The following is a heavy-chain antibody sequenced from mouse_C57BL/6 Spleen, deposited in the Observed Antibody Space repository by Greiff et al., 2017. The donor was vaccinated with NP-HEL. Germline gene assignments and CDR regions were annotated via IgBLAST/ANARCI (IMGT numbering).Heavy chain of an antibody. CDR1: GYSITSGYY. Sequence: EVKLEESGPGLVKPSQSLSLTCSVTGYSITSGYYWNWLRQFPGNKLEWMGYISYDGSNNYNPSLKNRISITRDTSKNQFFLKLNSVTTEDTATYYCAKNYGYDGAWFAYWGQGTLVTVSA. V-gene: IGHV3-6*01. D-gene: IGHD2-2*01. CDR3: AKNYGYDGAWFAY. CDR2: ISYDGSN. J-gene: IGHJ3*01.